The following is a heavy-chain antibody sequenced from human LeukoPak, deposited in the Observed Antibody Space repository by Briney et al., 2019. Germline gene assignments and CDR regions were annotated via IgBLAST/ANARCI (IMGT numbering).Heavy chain of an antibody. CDR1: GFTFSSYG. D-gene: IGHD2-2*01. J-gene: IGHJ4*02. CDR2: ISNDGINT. V-gene: IGHV3-30*18. CDR3: AKHSAIYCSSTSCHGGFDY. Sequence: GGSLRLSCAASGFTFSSYGKHWVRQAPGKGLEWVALISNDGINTYYADSVKGRFTISRDTSKKTLSLQMSSLRAEDTAVYYCAKHSAIYCSSTSCHGGFDYWGQGTLVTVSS.